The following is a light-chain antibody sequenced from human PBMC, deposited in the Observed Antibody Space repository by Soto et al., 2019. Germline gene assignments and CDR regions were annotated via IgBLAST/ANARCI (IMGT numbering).Light chain of an antibody. CDR3: SSYTSGSTPCV. CDR2: EVN. J-gene: IGLJ1*01. Sequence: QSVLTQPPSASGSPGQSVAISCTGTSSDVGGYNYVSWYQQHPGKAPKLMIYEVNKRPSGVPDRFSGSKSGNTASLTISGLQADDEADYYCSSYTSGSTPCVFGTGTKVTVL. V-gene: IGLV2-8*01. CDR1: SSDVGGYNY.